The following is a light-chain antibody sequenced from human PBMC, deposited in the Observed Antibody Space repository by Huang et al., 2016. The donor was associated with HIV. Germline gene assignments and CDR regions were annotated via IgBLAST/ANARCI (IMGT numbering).Light chain of an antibody. V-gene: IGKV3-15*01. J-gene: IGKJ1*01. Sequence: EIVMTQSPATLSVSPGERPTLSCRASQSVSSDLAWYQLKPGQAPSLLIYGASIRATGIPARFSGSGSGTDFTLTISSLQSEDFAGYFCQQYNNWPRTFGQGTKVEIK. CDR1: QSVSSD. CDR3: QQYNNWPRT. CDR2: GAS.